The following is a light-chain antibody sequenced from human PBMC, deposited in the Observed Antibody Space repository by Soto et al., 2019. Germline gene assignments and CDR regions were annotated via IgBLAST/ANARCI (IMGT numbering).Light chain of an antibody. CDR2: DAS. V-gene: IGKV3-11*01. CDR1: QSVSRY. CDR3: QQCVNWPPVT. Sequence: EIVLTQSPGTLSLSPGERATLSCRASQSVSRYLAWYQQKRGQPPRLIIYDASERAPGIPARFSGSGSGTDFTLTISSLEPEDFAVYYCQQCVNWPPVTFGQGTRLAIK. J-gene: IGKJ5*01.